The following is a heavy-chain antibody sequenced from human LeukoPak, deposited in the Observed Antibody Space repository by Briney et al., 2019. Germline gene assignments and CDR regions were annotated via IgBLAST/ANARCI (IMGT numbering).Heavy chain of an antibody. J-gene: IGHJ5*02. V-gene: IGHV3-7*01. CDR3: ARVHSHGGYP. D-gene: IGHD3-16*01. CDR2: IKQDGSEK. Sequence: PGGSLRLSCAASGFTFSNYWMSWVRQAPGKGLEWVANIKQDGSEKYYVDSVKGRFTISRDNAKNSLFLQMNSLRAEDTAVFYCARVHSHGGYPWGQGTLVTVSS. CDR1: GFTFSNYW.